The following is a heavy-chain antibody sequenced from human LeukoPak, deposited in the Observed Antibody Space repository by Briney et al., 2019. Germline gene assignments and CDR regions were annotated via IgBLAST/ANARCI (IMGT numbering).Heavy chain of an antibody. CDR3: ATGLGAPRAPFDP. CDR1: GYTLTELS. J-gene: IGHJ5*02. V-gene: IGHV1-24*01. Sequence: ASVKVSCKVSGYTLTELSMHWVRQAPGKGLEWMGGFDPEDGETIYAQKFQGRVTMTEDTSTDTAYIELSSLRSEDTAVYYCATGLGAPRAPFDPWGQGTLVTVSS. D-gene: IGHD4/OR15-4a*01. CDR2: FDPEDGET.